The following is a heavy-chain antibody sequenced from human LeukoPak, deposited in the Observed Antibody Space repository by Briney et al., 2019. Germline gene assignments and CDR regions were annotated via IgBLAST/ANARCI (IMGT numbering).Heavy chain of an antibody. D-gene: IGHD3-9*01. CDR2: INPNSGGT. Sequence: ASVTVSCKASGYTFTVYYMHWVRQAPGQGLEWMGWINPNSGGTNYAQKFQGRVTMTRDTSISTAYMELSRLRSDDTAVYYCARGLGGYYDILTAKEKLDYYGMDVWGQGTTVTVSS. V-gene: IGHV1-2*02. J-gene: IGHJ6*02. CDR1: GYTFTVYY. CDR3: ARGLGGYYDILTAKEKLDYYGMDV.